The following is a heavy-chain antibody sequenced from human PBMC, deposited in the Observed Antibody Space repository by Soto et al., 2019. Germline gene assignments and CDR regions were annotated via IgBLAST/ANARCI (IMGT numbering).Heavy chain of an antibody. J-gene: IGHJ1*01. V-gene: IGHV4-59*01. Sequence: SETLSLTCTVSGGSISSYYWSWIRQPPGKGLEWIGYIYYGGSTNYNPSLKSRVTISVDTSKNQFSLKLSSVTAADTAVYYCARDGGDYPEYFQHWGQGTLVTVSS. D-gene: IGHD4-17*01. CDR2: IYYGGST. CDR1: GGSISSYY. CDR3: ARDGGDYPEYFQH.